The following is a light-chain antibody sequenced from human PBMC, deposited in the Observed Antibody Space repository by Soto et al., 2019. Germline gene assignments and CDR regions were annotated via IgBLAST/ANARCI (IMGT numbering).Light chain of an antibody. Sequence: ESVLTQSPGTLSLSPGERATLSCRASQSVSSSFLAWYQLKPGQAPRLLIYGASSRATGIPDRFSGSGSGTDFTLTISTLEPEDFAVYYCQQHDSSPWTFGQGTKVEIK. CDR2: GAS. V-gene: IGKV3-20*01. CDR1: QSVSSSF. J-gene: IGKJ1*01. CDR3: QQHDSSPWT.